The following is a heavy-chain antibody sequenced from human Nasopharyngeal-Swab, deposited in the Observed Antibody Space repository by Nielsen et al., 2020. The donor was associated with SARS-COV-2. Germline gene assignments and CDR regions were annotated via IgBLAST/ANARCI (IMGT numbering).Heavy chain of an antibody. CDR2: IYYGGST. J-gene: IGHJ3*02. D-gene: IGHD1-14*01. CDR3: ARESPAGDAFDI. V-gene: IGHV4-59*01. Sequence: WIPQPPGKGLEWIGYIYYGGSTNYNPSLKSRVTISVDTSKNQFSLKLSSVTAADTAVYYCARESPAGDAFDIWGQGTMVTVSS.